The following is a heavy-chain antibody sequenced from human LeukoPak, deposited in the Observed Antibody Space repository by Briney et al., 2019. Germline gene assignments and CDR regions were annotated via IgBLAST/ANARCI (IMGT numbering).Heavy chain of an antibody. CDR3: AKGPKPYGDYDLY. D-gene: IGHD4-17*01. V-gene: IGHV3-23*01. CDR1: GFTFSSYA. CDR2: ISGSGGST. J-gene: IGHJ4*02. Sequence: PGGSLRLSCAASGFTFSSYAMSWVRQAPGKGLEWVSAISGSGGSTYYADSVKGRFTISRDNPKNTLYLQMNSLRAEDTAVYYCAKGPKPYGDYDLYWGQGTLVTVSS.